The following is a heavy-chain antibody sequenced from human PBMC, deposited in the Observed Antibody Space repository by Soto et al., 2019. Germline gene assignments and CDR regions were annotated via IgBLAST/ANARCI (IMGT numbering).Heavy chain of an antibody. D-gene: IGHD5-12*01. CDR3: ARNRYGGYDFDY. Sequence: QVQLQESGPGLVKPSGTLSLTCAVSSDSITSSNWWSWVRQSPGKGLEWIGEVCHSGSTNYIPSLKSRVTISVDKSRNQFSLRLNSVTAADTAVYYCARNRYGGYDFDYWGQGTLVTVSS. V-gene: IGHV4-4*02. CDR1: SDSITSSNW. J-gene: IGHJ4*02. CDR2: VCHSGST.